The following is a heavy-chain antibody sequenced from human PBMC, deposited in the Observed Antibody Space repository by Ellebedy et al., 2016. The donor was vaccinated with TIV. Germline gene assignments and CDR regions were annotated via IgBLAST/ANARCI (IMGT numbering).Heavy chain of an antibody. CDR3: ARAAEGFGDFDY. V-gene: IGHV3-53*01. D-gene: IGHD3-10*01. Sequence: SVKGRFTISRDISKSTLYLQMNNVRAEDTAVYYCARAAEGFGDFDYWGQGTLVTVSS. J-gene: IGHJ4*02.